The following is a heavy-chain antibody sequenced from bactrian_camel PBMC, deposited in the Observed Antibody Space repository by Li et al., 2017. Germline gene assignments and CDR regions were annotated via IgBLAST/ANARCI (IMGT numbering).Heavy chain of an antibody. V-gene: IGHV3S26*01. CDR1: GYTSSRYC. J-gene: IGHJ4*01. Sequence: HVQLVESGGGSVQAGGSLRLSCAVSGYTSSRYCLGWFRQALGKEREGVATIEDNGSTSYVDSVKGRFTISKDNAKNTLYLQMNSLKPEDTAMYFCAAGANAYGVGTCQYDYWGRGTQVTVS. CDR3: AAGANAYGVGTCQYDY. CDR2: IEDNGST. D-gene: IGHD1*01.